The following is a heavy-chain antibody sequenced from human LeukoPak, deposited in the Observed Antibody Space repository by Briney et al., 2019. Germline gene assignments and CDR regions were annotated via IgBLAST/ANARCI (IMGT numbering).Heavy chain of an antibody. J-gene: IGHJ5*02. Sequence: GGSLRLSCAASGFTFSSYAMSWVRQAPGKGLEWVSSISSGGGRTYYADSVKGRLTISRDNAQNTLYLEVKSLRADDTAVYYCAREDVVPGASRNWFDPWGQGTLVTVSS. CDR1: GFTFSSYA. CDR3: AREDVVPGASRNWFDP. CDR2: ISSGGGRT. D-gene: IGHD2-2*01. V-gene: IGHV3-23*01.